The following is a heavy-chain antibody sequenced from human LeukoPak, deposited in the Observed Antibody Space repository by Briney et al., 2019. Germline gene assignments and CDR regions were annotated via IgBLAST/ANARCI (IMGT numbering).Heavy chain of an antibody. CDR1: GGSISSSNYF. D-gene: IGHD3-10*01. CDR3: ARYVVYGAGKYYFDY. CDR2: INYGGTT. J-gene: IGHJ4*02. V-gene: IGHV4-39*01. Sequence: SETLSLTCTVSGGSISSSNYFWSWIRQPPGQELEWIASINYGGTTYYNPSLKSRVTISVDTSKNQFSLRLSSVTAADTAVYLCARYVVYGAGKYYFDYWGQGSLVSVSS.